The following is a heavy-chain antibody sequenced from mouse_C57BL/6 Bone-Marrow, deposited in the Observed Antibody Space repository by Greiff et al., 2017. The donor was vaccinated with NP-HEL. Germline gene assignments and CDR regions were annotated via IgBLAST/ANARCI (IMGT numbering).Heavy chain of an antibody. CDR3: TTESYYGTFDY. Sequence: EVKLVESGEGLVKPGGSLKLSCAASGFTFSSYAMSWVRQTPEKRLEWVAYISSGGDYIYYADTVKGRFTISRDNARNTLYLQMSSLKSEDTAMYYCTTESYYGTFDYWGQGTTLTVSS. D-gene: IGHD1-1*01. J-gene: IGHJ2*01. CDR2: ISSGGDYI. V-gene: IGHV5-9-1*02. CDR1: GFTFSSYA.